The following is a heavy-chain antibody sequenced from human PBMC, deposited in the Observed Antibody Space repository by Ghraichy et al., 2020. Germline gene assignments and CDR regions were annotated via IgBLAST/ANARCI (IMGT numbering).Heavy chain of an antibody. V-gene: IGHV4-39*01. D-gene: IGHD2-8*01. J-gene: IGHJ4*02. Sequence: SETLSLTCDVSGGSIYSYDHHWGWIRQATGKGLEWIATIFYSGNTDFNPSLRSRFHISVDPSRHQFSLTLRSASVADTATYCCVRHVISVYGNGWHGPGGIDYWGQGTRVIVSS. CDR3: VRHVISVYGNGWHGPGGIDY. CDR2: IFYSGNT. CDR1: GGSIYSYDHH.